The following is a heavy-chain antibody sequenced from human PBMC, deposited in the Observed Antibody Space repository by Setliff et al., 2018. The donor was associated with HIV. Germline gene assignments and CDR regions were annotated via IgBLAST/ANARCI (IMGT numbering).Heavy chain of an antibody. CDR2: VYYNGVT. Sequence: KASETLSLTCSVSGGSVRSNNYFWSWVRQPPGKGLQYIGTVYYNGVTYFNPSLKSRLTISVDTSKNQFSLKLSSLTAADTAVYYCARHWGSGWYMAMDVWGKGTTVTVS. D-gene: IGHD6-19*01. J-gene: IGHJ6*03. V-gene: IGHV4-39*01. CDR1: GGSVRSNNYF. CDR3: ARHWGSGWYMAMDV.